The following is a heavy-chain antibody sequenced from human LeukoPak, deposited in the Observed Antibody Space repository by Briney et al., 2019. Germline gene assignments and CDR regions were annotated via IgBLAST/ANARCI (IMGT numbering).Heavy chain of an antibody. Sequence: ASVKVSCKTSGYTFTSYGISWVRQAPGQGLEWMGWVSAYNANTNYAQKHQGRVTMTTDTSTSTAYMELRSLRSDDTAVYYCARAINYYDSSGPFDYWGQGTLVTVSP. D-gene: IGHD3-22*01. CDR1: GYTFTSYG. CDR3: ARAINYYDSSGPFDY. J-gene: IGHJ4*02. V-gene: IGHV1-18*01. CDR2: VSAYNANT.